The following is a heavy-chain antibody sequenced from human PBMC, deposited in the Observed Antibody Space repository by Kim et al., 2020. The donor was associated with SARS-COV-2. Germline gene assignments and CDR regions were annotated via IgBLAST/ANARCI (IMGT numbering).Heavy chain of an antibody. V-gene: IGHV3-11*06. CDR3: ARRAQGWLGLTYYFDY. D-gene: IGHD6-19*01. Sequence: SVKGRFTISRDNAKNSLYLQMNSLRAEDTAVYYCARRAQGWLGLTYYFDYWGQGTLVTVSS. J-gene: IGHJ4*02.